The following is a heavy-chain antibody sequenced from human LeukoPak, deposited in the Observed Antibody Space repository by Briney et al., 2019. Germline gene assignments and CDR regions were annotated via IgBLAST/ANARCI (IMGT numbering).Heavy chain of an antibody. CDR3: ARGGLPIIYYYMDV. J-gene: IGHJ6*03. Sequence: ASVKVSCKASGYTFTGYFIHWVRQAPGQGLEWMGWINPNSGGTNSAQKFQGRVTMTTDTSLNTAYMELSRLRSDDTAVYYCARGGLPIIYYYMDVWGKGTTVTISS. V-gene: IGHV1-2*02. CDR1: GYTFTGYF. CDR2: INPNSGGT. D-gene: IGHD4-11*01.